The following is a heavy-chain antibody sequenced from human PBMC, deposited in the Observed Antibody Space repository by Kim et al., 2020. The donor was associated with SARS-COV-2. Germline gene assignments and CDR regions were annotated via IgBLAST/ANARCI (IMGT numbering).Heavy chain of an antibody. CDR3: ARGQLWLDY. Sequence: SRSPNSTPALQSRVTISVDTSKNQFSLKLSSVTAADTAVYYCARGQLWLDYWGQGTLVTVAS. D-gene: IGHD5-18*01. J-gene: IGHJ4*02. CDR2: SRSP. V-gene: IGHV4-59*09.